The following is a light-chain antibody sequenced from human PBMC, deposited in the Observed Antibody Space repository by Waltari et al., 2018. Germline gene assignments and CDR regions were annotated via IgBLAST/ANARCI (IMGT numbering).Light chain of an antibody. CDR2: DFS. Sequence: QSALTQPASVSGSPGQSITISCTGTSSDVGGYKYVSWYQQHPGKAPKLIIYDFSTRPAGTSNRFSGSKSGNTASLTISGLQAEDEADYYCNSYTSSRTWVFGGGTKLTVL. CDR1: SSDVGGYKY. V-gene: IGLV2-14*03. CDR3: NSYTSSRTWV. J-gene: IGLJ3*02.